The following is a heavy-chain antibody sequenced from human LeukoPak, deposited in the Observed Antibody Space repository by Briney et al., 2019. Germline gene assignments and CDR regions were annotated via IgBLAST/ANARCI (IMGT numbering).Heavy chain of an antibody. J-gene: IGHJ3*02. CDR3: ARAFNWNVPRPFDI. CDR1: GITFRSYA. Sequence: PGGSLRLSCAASGITFRSYAMSWVRQARGPGLEWVSAINGDGGSTYYADSVKGRFTISRDNAKNSLFLQMNSLRDEDTAVYYCARAFNWNVPRPFDIWGQGTMVTVSS. V-gene: IGHV3-23*01. CDR2: INGDGGST. D-gene: IGHD1-20*01.